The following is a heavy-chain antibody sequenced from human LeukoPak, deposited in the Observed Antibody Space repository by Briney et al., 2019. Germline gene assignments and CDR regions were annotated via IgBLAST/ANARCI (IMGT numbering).Heavy chain of an antibody. CDR2: IDPSDSYT. J-gene: IGHJ3*02. V-gene: IGHV5-10-1*01. CDR1: GYNFTNYW. Sequence: GESLKISCKGSGYNFTNYWISWVRQMPGKGLEWMGRIDPSDSYTNYSPSFQGHLTISADKSISTAYLQWSSLKASDTAMYYCARALRITFGGGRGAFDIWGQGTMVTVSS. CDR3: ARALRITFGGGRGAFDI. D-gene: IGHD3-16*01.